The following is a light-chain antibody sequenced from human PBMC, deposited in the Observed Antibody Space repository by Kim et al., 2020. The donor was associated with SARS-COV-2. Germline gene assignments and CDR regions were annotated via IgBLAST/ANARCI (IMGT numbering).Light chain of an antibody. CDR2: AAS. J-gene: IGKJ1*01. CDR1: QGISCY. V-gene: IGKV1-8*01. CDR3: QQYYSYPRT. Sequence: ASSGHKVTITCRASQGISCYLAWYQQKPGKAPKPLIYAASTLQSGVPSRFSGSGSGTDFTLTISCLQSEDFATYYCQQYYSYPRTFGQGTKVDIK.